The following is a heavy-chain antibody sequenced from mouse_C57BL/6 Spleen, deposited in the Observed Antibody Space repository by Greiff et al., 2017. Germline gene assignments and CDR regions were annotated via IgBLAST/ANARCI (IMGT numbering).Heavy chain of an antibody. Sequence: EVHLVESGPVLVKPGASVKMSCKASGYTFTDYYMNWVKQSHGKSLEWIGVINPYNGGTSYNQKFKGKATLTVDKSSSTAYMELNSLTSEDSAVYYCARRRPYGNSSYYAMDYWGQGTSVTVSS. V-gene: IGHV1-19*01. D-gene: IGHD2-1*01. CDR1: GYTFTDYY. CDR3: ARRRPYGNSSYYAMDY. J-gene: IGHJ4*01. CDR2: INPYNGGT.